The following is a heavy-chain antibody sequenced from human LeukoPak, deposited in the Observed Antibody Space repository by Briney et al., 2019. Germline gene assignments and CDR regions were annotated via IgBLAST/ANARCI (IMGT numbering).Heavy chain of an antibody. CDR2: ISSGGGST. CDR1: GFTFSSYA. CDR3: AKRTGVAGPYFDY. D-gene: IGHD6-19*01. J-gene: IGHJ4*02. Sequence: GGSLRLSCAASGFTFSSYAMSWVRQAPGKGLEWVSAISSGGGSTYYAGSVKGRFTISRDNSKNTLYLQMNGLRAEDTAIYYCAKRTGVAGPYFDYWGRGTLVTVSS. V-gene: IGHV3-23*01.